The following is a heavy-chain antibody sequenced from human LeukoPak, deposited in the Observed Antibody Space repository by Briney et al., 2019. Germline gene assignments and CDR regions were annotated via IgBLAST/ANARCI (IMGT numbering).Heavy chain of an antibody. CDR2: IYPGDSDT. Sequence: PGESLKISCKGSGYSFTNYWIGWVRQMPGKGLEWVGIIYPGDSDTRYSPSFQGQVTISADKSIGTAYLQWSSLKASDIAMYYCARQYCGSTSCYGPSDAFDIWGQGTMVTVSS. V-gene: IGHV5-51*01. CDR1: GYSFTNYW. D-gene: IGHD2-2*01. J-gene: IGHJ3*02. CDR3: ARQYCGSTSCYGPSDAFDI.